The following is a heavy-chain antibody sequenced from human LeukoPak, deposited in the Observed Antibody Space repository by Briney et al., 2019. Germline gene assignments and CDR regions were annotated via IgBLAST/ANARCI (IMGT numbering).Heavy chain of an antibody. D-gene: IGHD6-13*01. V-gene: IGHV1-69*06. J-gene: IGHJ6*03. Sequence: SVKVSCKASGGTFSSYAISWVRQAPGQGLEWMGGIIPIFGTANYAQKFQGRVTITADKSTSTAYMELSSLRSEDTAVYYCAKEKQQLVRGGYYYYMDVWGKGTTVTISS. CDR3: AKEKQQLVRGGYYYYMDV. CDR2: IIPIFGTA. CDR1: GGTFSSYA.